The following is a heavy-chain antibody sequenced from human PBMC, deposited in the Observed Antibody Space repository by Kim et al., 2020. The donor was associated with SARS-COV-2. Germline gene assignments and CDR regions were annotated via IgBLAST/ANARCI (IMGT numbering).Heavy chain of an antibody. CDR3: ARGNDSSGYYYWYFDL. V-gene: IGHV4-59*01. Sequence: SETLSLTCTVSGGSISSYYWSWIRQPPGKGLEWIGYIYYSGSTNYNPSLKSRVTISVDTSKNQFSLKLSSVTAADTAVYYCARGNDSSGYYYWYFDLWGRGTLVPVSS. CDR2: IYYSGST. D-gene: IGHD3-22*01. CDR1: GGSISSYY. J-gene: IGHJ2*01.